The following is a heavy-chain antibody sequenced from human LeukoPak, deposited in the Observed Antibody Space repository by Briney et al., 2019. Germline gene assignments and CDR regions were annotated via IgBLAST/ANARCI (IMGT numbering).Heavy chain of an antibody. J-gene: IGHJ4*02. D-gene: IGHD4-17*01. CDR1: GGSISGTNW. V-gene: IGHV4-4*02. CDR3: ARGRRLSYGDQPPLAG. CDR2: INHSGST. Sequence: PSGTLSLTCGVSGGSISGTNWWSWIRPPPGKGLEWIGEINHSGSTNYNPSLKSRVTISVDTSKNQFSLKLGSVTAADTAVYYCARGRRLSYGDQPPLAGWGQGTLVTVSS.